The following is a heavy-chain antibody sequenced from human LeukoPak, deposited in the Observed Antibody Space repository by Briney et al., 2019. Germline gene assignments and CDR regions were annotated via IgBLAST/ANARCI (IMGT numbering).Heavy chain of an antibody. Sequence: GGSLRLSCAASGFTFSSYSMNWVRQAPGKGLEWVSYISSSGSTKYYADSVKGRFTISRDNARNSLYLQMNSLRADDTAVYYCARGERWLLPPTDYWGQGTLVTVSS. CDR2: ISSSGSTK. CDR1: GFTFSSYS. D-gene: IGHD5-24*01. V-gene: IGHV3-48*04. J-gene: IGHJ4*02. CDR3: ARGERWLLPPTDY.